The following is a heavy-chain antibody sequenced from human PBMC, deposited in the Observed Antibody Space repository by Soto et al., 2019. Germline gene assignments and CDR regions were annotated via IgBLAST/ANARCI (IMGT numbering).Heavy chain of an antibody. J-gene: IGHJ6*02. CDR1: GGSISSGGYY. CDR3: ARDSAPYRGYKSDRYGMDV. V-gene: IGHV4-31*03. D-gene: IGHD5-12*01. CDR2: IYYSGST. Sequence: QVQLQESGPGLVKPSQTLSLTCTVSGGSISSGGYYWSWIRQHPGKGLEWIGYIYYSGSTYYNPSLKSRVTISVDTSKNQFSLKLSSVTAADTAVYYCARDSAPYRGYKSDRYGMDVWGQGTTVTVSS.